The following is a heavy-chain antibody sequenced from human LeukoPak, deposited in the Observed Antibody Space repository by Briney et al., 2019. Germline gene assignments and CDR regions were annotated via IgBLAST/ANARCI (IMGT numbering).Heavy chain of an antibody. CDR1: GGSFSGYY. Sequence: SETLSLTCAVYGGSFSGYYWSWIRQPPGKGLEWIGEINHSGSTNYNPSLKSRVTISVDTSKNQFSLKLSSVTAADTAVYYCARGVVIAAASRFDIWGQGTMVTVSS. CDR2: INHSGST. CDR3: ARGVVIAAASRFDI. V-gene: IGHV4-34*01. J-gene: IGHJ3*02. D-gene: IGHD6-13*01.